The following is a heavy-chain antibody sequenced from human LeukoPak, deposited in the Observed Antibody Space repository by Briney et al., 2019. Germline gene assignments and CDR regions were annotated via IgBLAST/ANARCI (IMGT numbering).Heavy chain of an antibody. J-gene: IGHJ4*02. CDR3: AKGPPGIAVAGTIFDY. CDR1: GFAFSSYA. Sequence: GGSLRLSCAASGFAFSSYAMSWVRQAPGKGLEWVSAISGSGGSTYYADSVKGRFTISRDNSKNTLYLQMNSLRAEDTAVYYCAKGPPGIAVAGTIFDYWGQGTLVTVSS. CDR2: ISGSGGST. D-gene: IGHD6-19*01. V-gene: IGHV3-23*01.